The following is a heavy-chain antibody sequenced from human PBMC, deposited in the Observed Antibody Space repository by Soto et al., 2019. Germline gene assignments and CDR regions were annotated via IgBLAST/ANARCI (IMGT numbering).Heavy chain of an antibody. J-gene: IGHJ3*01. Sequence: PGETLSLTFSVSGGSISGYFLHGIRQSPGKGLEGMGYMNFNESINYNPSLKSRVAISLDTSKSLFSLKLISVNTAATAMYCCERDHKDALDLWRQGTLVT. V-gene: IGHV4-59*01. CDR1: GGSISGYF. CDR3: ERDHKDALDL. CDR2: MNFNESI.